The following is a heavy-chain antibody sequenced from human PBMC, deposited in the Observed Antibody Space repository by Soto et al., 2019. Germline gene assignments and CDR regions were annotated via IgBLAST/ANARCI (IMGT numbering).Heavy chain of an antibody. CDR2: ISGSGGST. D-gene: IGHD3-9*01. V-gene: IGHV3-23*01. CDR3: AKAGRYYDILTGYPRAYYYGMGV. Sequence: GESLKISCAASGFTFSSYAMSWVRQAPGKGLEWVSAISGSGGSTYYADSVKGRFTISRDNSKNTLYLQMNSLRAEDTAVYYCAKAGRYYDILTGYPRAYYYGMGVWGQGTTVTVSS. J-gene: IGHJ6*02. CDR1: GFTFSSYA.